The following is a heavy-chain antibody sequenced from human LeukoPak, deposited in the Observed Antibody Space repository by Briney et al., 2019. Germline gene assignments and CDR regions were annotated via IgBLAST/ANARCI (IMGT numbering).Heavy chain of an antibody. Sequence: ASVKVSYEASGYTFTPYGIVCVRQAPGQGLEWMGWISAYNGNTNYAQKLQGRVTMTTDTSTGTAYMELRSLRSDDTAVYYCARKHLMGRDGYNRYVFDIWGQGTMVTVSS. V-gene: IGHV1-18*01. CDR3: ARKHLMGRDGYNRYVFDI. CDR2: ISAYNGNT. D-gene: IGHD5-24*01. CDR1: GYTFTPYG. J-gene: IGHJ3*02.